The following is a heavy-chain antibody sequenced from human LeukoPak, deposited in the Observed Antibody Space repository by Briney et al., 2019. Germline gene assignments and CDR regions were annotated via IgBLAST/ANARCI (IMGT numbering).Heavy chain of an antibody. CDR2: IYYSGST. Sequence: SETLSLTCTVSGGSISSYYWSWIRQPPGKGLEWIGYIYYSGSTNYNPSLKSRVTISVDTSKHQFSLKLSSVTAADTAVYYCARDRGYSYGSGWFDPWGQGTLVTVSS. CDR3: ARDRGYSYGSGWFDP. CDR1: GGSISSYY. V-gene: IGHV4-59*01. J-gene: IGHJ5*02. D-gene: IGHD5-18*01.